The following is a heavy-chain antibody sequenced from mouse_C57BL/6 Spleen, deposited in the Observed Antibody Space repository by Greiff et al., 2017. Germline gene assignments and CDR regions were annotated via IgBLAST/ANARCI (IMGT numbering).Heavy chain of an antibody. V-gene: IGHV1-82*01. CDR3: ARYPYGNYPPYAMDY. CDR2: IYPGDGDT. J-gene: IGHJ4*01. D-gene: IGHD2-1*01. Sequence: QVQLQQSGPELVKPGASVKISCKASGYAFSSSWMNWVKQRPGKGLEWIGRIYPGDGDTNSNGKLTGKATLTADKSSSTAYMQLSSLTSEDSAVYFCARYPYGNYPPYAMDYWGQGTSVTVSS. CDR1: GYAFSSSW.